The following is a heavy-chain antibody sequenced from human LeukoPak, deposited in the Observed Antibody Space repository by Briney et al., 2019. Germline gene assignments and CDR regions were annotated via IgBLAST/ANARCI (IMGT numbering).Heavy chain of an antibody. CDR1: GGSISSYY. J-gene: IGHJ6*02. CDR2: IYYSGST. CDR3: AREKGIVAGLYYYYGMDV. D-gene: IGHD6-19*01. Sequence: SETLSLTCTVSGGSISSYYWSWIRQPPGKGLEWIGYIYYSGSTNYNPSLKSRVTISVDTSKNQFSLKLSSVTAADTAVYYYAREKGIVAGLYYYYGMDVWGQGTTVTVSS. V-gene: IGHV4-59*01.